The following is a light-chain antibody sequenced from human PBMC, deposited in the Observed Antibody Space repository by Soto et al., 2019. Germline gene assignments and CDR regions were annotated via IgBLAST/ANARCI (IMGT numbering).Light chain of an antibody. CDR3: GTWDSSLSAV. J-gene: IGLJ2*01. Sequence: QSVLTQPPSVSAAPGQKFPTSCSGSGSNIGNNYVSWYQQLPGTAPKLLIYDNNKRPSGIPDRFSGSKSGTSATLGITGLQTGDEADYYCGTWDSSLSAVFGGGTKVTVL. V-gene: IGLV1-51*01. CDR1: GSNIGNNY. CDR2: DNN.